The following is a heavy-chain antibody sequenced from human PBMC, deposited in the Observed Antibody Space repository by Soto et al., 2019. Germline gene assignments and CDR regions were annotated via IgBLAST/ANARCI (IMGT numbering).Heavy chain of an antibody. D-gene: IGHD2-2*01. J-gene: IGHJ3*02. V-gene: IGHV3-21*01. Sequence: GGSLRLSCAASGFTFSSYSMNWVRQAPGKGLEWVSSISSSSSYIYYADSVKGRFTISRDNAKNSLYLQMNSLRAEDTAVYYCAREYQLLGYDAFDIWGQGTMVTVSS. CDR2: ISSSSSYI. CDR3: AREYQLLGYDAFDI. CDR1: GFTFSSYS.